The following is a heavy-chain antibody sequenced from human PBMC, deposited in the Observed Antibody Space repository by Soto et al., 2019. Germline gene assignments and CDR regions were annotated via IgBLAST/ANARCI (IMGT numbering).Heavy chain of an antibody. Sequence: QVQLQESGPGLVKPSQTLSLTCTVTGGSISSGGYYWNWIRQRPGKGLEWIGYIYYSGSTYYNPSLKSRVTISVDTSKNQFSLKLSSVTAADTAVDYCARDRQPLYSNWIDPWGQGTLVTVSS. D-gene: IGHD6-13*01. V-gene: IGHV4-31*03. CDR1: GGSISSGGYY. CDR3: ARDRQPLYSNWIDP. J-gene: IGHJ5*02. CDR2: IYYSGST.